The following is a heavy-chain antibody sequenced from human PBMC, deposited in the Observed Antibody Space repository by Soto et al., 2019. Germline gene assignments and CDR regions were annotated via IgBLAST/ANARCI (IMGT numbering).Heavy chain of an antibody. CDR2: ISVSGSRT. CDR3: AEDLQGGGSHDY. V-gene: IGHV3-23*01. CDR1: GFPFGPYP. J-gene: IGHJ4*02. Sequence: EVQLLESGGGLVQPGGSLRLSCAAFGFPFGPYPMSWVRRVPGKGLEWVSGISVSGSRTYYENSVKGRFTISRDNSKSTLYLQINSLRAEDTAVYYCAEDLQGGGSHDYWGQGTLVTVSS. D-gene: IGHD3-16*01.